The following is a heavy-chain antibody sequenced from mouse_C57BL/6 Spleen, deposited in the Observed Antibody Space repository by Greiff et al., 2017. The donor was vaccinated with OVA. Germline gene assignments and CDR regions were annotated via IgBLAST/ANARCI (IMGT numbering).Heavy chain of an antibody. V-gene: IGHV1-26*01. Sequence: EVQLQQSGPELVKPGASVKLSCKASGYTFTDYYMNWVKQSHGKSLEWIGDINPNNGGTSYNQKFKGKATLTVDQSSSTAYMERRSLTSEDSAVYYCARSGGNYEAWFAYWGQGTLVTVSA. CDR3: ARSGGNYEAWFAY. CDR1: GYTFTDYY. CDR2: INPNNGGT. J-gene: IGHJ3*01. D-gene: IGHD2-1*01.